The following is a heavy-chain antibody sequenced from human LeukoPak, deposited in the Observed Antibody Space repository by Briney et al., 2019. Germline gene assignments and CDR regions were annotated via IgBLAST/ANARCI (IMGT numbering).Heavy chain of an antibody. Sequence: ASVKVSCKASGYTVTIYGISWVRQAPGQGLEWMGWVSAYNGNTNYAQKFQGRVTMTTDTPTSTVYMELRSLRSDDTAVYYCGGHDGGSGWPWLGIDYWGQGTLVTVSS. CDR1: GYTVTIYG. V-gene: IGHV1-18*01. CDR3: GGHDGGSGWPWLGIDY. J-gene: IGHJ4*02. CDR2: VSAYNGNT. D-gene: IGHD6-25*01.